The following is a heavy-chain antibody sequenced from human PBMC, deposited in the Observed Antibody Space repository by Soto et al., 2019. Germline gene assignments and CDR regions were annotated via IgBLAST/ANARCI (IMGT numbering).Heavy chain of an antibody. D-gene: IGHD2-2*01. V-gene: IGHV4-34*01. CDR3: ATGYCSSTSCYGGGWFDP. CDR2: INHSGST. CDR1: GGSFSGYY. Sequence: SETLSLTCAVYGGSFSGYYWSWIRRPPGKGLEWIGEINHSGSTNYNPSLKSRVTISVDTSKNQFSLKLSSVTAADTAVYYCATGYCSSTSCYGGGWFDPWGQGTLVTVSS. J-gene: IGHJ5*02.